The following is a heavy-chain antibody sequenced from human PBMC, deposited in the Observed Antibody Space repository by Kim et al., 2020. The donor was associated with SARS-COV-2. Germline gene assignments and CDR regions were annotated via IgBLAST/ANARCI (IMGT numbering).Heavy chain of an antibody. J-gene: IGHJ3*02. D-gene: IGHD6-19*01. CDR2: ISAYNGNT. V-gene: IGHV1-18*01. CDR1: GYTFTSYG. CDR3: ARDHTTIAVAGRGEDAFDI. Sequence: ASVKVSCKASGYTFTSYGISWVRQAPGQGLEWMGWISAYNGNTNYAQKLQGRVTMTTDTSTSTAYMELRSLRSDDTAMYYCARDHTTIAVAGRGEDAFDIWGQGTMVTVSS.